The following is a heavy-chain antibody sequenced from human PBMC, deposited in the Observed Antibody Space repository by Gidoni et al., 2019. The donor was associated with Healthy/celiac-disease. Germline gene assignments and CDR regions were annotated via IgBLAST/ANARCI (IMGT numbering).Heavy chain of an antibody. CDR2: ISSSGSTR. D-gene: IGHD6-13*01. CDR1: GFTFSSYE. J-gene: IGHJ3*02. V-gene: IGHV3-48*03. Sequence: EVQLLESGGGLVQPGGSLRLSCPASGFTFSSYEMNWVRQAPGKGLEWVSYISSSGSTRYYADSVKGRFTISRDNAKNSLYLQMNSLRAEDTAVYYCARGAGSSWYVGAFDIWGQGTMVTVSS. CDR3: ARGAGSSWYVGAFDI.